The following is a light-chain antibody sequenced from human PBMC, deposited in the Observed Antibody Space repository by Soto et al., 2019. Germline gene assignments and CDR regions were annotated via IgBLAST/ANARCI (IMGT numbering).Light chain of an antibody. CDR3: SSYTSSSTRV. CDR1: SSDVGGYNY. J-gene: IGLJ1*01. Sequence: QSSLTQPSSGSGSPGQSITTSSTGTSSDVGGYNYVSWYQQHPGKAPKLMIYDVSNRPSGVSNRFSGSKSGNTASLTISGLQAEDEADYYCSSYTSSSTRVFGTGTKVTVL. V-gene: IGLV2-14*01. CDR2: DVS.